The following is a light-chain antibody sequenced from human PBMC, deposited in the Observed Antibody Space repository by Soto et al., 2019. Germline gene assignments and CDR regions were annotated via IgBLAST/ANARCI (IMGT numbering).Light chain of an antibody. Sequence: DLEMTQSPSSLSASVGDRVTITCRASQSISNYLNWYQHKPGKVTKLLIYDASSLQSGVPTRFSGSGSGTDFTRTINSQQPEDCGPYYCQQSYGTPRTFGGGTKMEIK. V-gene: IGKV1-39*01. CDR1: QSISNY. CDR3: QQSYGTPRT. CDR2: DAS. J-gene: IGKJ4*02.